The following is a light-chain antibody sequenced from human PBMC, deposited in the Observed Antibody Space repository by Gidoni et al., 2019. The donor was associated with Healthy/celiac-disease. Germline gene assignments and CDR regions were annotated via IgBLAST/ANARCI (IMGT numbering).Light chain of an antibody. V-gene: IGKV3-11*01. CDR3: QQRRKWPFT. Sequence: IVLTQSPATLSLSPGERATLSCRASQSVSSYLDWYQQKPGQAPRLLIYDASNRATGIPARFSGSGSGTDFTLTISRLEPEDFAVYYCQQRRKWPFTFGPGTKVDIK. CDR2: DAS. CDR1: QSVSSY. J-gene: IGKJ3*01.